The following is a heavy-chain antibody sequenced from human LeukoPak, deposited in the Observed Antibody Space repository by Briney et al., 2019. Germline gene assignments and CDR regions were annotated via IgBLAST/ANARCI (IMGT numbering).Heavy chain of an antibody. J-gene: IGHJ5*02. CDR2: INHSGST. Sequence: PSETLSLTCAVYGGSFSGYYWSWIRQPPGKGLEWIGEINHSGSTNYNPSLKSRVTISVDTSKNQFSLKLSSVTAADTAVYYCARAGSSSSWSNWFDPWGQGTLVTVSS. D-gene: IGHD6-13*01. V-gene: IGHV4-34*01. CDR1: GGSFSGYY. CDR3: ARAGSSSSWSNWFDP.